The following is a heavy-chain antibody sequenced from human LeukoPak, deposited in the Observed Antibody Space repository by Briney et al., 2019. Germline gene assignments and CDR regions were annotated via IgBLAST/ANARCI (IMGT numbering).Heavy chain of an antibody. J-gene: IGHJ4*02. D-gene: IGHD3-10*01. CDR2: ISGSGGST. Sequence: ETLSLTCAVYGGSFSGYYWSWIRQPPGKGLEWVSAISGSGGSTFYADSVKGRFTISRDNSKNTLFLQMSSLRAEDTAVYYCAKLPSGLGELFYFYFDYWGQGTLVTVPS. CDR3: AKLPSGLGELFYFYFDY. V-gene: IGHV3-23*01. CDR1: GGSFSGYY.